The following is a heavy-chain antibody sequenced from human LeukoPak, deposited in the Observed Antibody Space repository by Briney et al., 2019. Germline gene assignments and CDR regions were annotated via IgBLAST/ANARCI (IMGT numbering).Heavy chain of an antibody. Sequence: GGTLRLSCAASGFTFSSYGMSWVRQAPGKGLEWVSGISGSGGNTYYADSVKGRFTISRDNSKNTLYLQMNSLRAEDTALYYCATGGSGYYYNWVYWGQGTLVTVSS. V-gene: IGHV3-23*01. CDR1: GFTFSSYG. CDR2: ISGSGGNT. CDR3: ATGGSGYYYNWVY. J-gene: IGHJ4*02. D-gene: IGHD3-22*01.